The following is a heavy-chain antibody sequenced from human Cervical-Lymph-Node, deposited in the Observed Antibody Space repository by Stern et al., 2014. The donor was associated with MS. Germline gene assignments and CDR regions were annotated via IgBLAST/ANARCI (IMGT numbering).Heavy chain of an antibody. Sequence: ESGPALVKPTQTLTLTCTFSGFSLSTSGMRVSWLRQPPGKALEWLARIDWDDKFYSTSLKTRLTISKDTSKNQVVLTMTNMDPVDTATYYCARSPPYYEFWNDYYYFDYWGQGTLVAVSS. CDR3: ARSPPYYEFWNDYYYFDY. CDR2: IDWDDK. D-gene: IGHD3-3*01. V-gene: IGHV2-70*04. J-gene: IGHJ4*02. CDR1: GFSLSTSGMR.